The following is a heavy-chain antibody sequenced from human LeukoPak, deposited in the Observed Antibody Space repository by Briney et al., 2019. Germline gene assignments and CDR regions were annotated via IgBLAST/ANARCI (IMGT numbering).Heavy chain of an antibody. CDR2: VYYSGST. V-gene: IGHV4-59*11. CDR3: AREAYYNILTGYFVFDY. CDR1: GGSISSHY. J-gene: IGHJ4*02. Sequence: PSETLSLTCTVSGGSISSHYWSWIRQPPGKGLEWIGYVYYSGSTKYDPSLNSRVTISVDTSKNQFSLKLSSVTAADTAVYYCAREAYYNILTGYFVFDYWGQGTLVTVSS. D-gene: IGHD3-9*01.